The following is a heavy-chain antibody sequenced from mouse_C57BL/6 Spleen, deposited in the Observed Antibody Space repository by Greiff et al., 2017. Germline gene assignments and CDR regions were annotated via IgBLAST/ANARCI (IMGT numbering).Heavy chain of an antibody. V-gene: IGHV5-4*01. J-gene: IGHJ3*01. CDR1: GFTFSSYA. CDR3: ARDQLLRFFAY. Sequence: EVQLVESGGGLVKPGGSLELSCAASGFTFSSYAMSWVRQTPEKRLEWVATISDGGSYTDYPDNVKGRFTITRDNAKNNLYLQMSHLKSEDTAMYCWARDQLLRFFAYWGQGTLVTVSA. D-gene: IGHD1-1*01. CDR2: ISDGGSYT.